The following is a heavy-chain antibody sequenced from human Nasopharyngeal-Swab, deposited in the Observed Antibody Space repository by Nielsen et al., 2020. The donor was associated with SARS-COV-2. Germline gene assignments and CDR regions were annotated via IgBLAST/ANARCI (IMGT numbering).Heavy chain of an antibody. CDR2: IDPSDSYT. J-gene: IGHJ6*02. D-gene: IGHD1-20*01. Sequence: VLEAPGKGLEWMGRIDPSDSYTNYSPSFQGHVTISADKSISTAYLQWSSLKASDTAMYYCARLSITGTPEGHYYYGMDVWGQGTTVTVSS. V-gene: IGHV5-10-1*01. CDR3: ARLSITGTPEGHYYYGMDV.